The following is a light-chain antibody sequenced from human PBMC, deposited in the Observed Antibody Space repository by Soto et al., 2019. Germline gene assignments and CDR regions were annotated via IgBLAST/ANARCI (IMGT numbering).Light chain of an antibody. CDR2: DAS. CDR3: HQRSKWPLT. J-gene: IGKJ4*01. V-gene: IGKV3-11*01. CDR1: QSINSSY. Sequence: DIVLTQSPGTLSLSPGERATLSCGASQSINSSYLAWYQQKPGQAPRLLIYDASNRATDIPARFSGSGSGTDFTLTISSLDPEDSAVYYCHQRSKWPLTFGGGTKVDI.